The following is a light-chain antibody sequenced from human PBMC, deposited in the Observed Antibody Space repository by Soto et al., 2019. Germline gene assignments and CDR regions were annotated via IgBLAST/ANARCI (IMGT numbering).Light chain of an antibody. CDR3: QQCYSSPFT. V-gene: IGKV1-39*01. J-gene: IGKJ3*01. Sequence: DIQMTQSPSSLSASLGDRVTITCRASQSISDYLNWYQQKPGKAPKLLIYAASSLQSGVPSRFSGSGSGTDFTLTINSLQPEDFATYYCQQCYSSPFTFGPGTKVDIK. CDR1: QSISDY. CDR2: AAS.